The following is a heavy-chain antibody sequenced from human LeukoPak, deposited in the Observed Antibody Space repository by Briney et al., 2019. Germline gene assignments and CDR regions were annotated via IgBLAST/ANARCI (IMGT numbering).Heavy chain of an antibody. CDR3: ARVGDHFHWNLDL. Sequence: GGSLRLSCAASGFTPSIYYMNWVRQAPGKGLEWVSIIYSGGTTYYADSVKGRFTISRDTSKNTLSLQMNNLRAEDTAVYFCARVGDHFHWNLDLWGRGTLVTVSS. D-gene: IGHD3-3*02. J-gene: IGHJ2*01. V-gene: IGHV3-53*01. CDR2: IYSGGTT. CDR1: GFTPSIYY.